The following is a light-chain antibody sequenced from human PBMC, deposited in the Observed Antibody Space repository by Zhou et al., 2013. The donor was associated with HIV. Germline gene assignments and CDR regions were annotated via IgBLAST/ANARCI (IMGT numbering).Light chain of an antibody. CDR3: QLYGRSPQT. J-gene: IGKJ1*01. Sequence: EIVMTQSPATLSVSPGEKATLSCRASQSVSSSYLAWYQQKPGQAPRLLIYGASSRATGIPDRFSGSESGTDFTLTISRLEPEDFAVYYCQLYGRSPQTFGQGTKVEIK. CDR2: GAS. V-gene: IGKV3-20*01. CDR1: QSVSSSY.